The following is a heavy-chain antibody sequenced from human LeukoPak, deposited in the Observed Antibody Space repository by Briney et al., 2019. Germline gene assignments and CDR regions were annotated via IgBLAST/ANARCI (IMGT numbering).Heavy chain of an antibody. V-gene: IGHV3-21*01. CDR1: GFTFSSYS. J-gene: IGHJ6*04. D-gene: IGHD4-17*01. CDR2: ISSSSSYI. Sequence: PGGSLRLSCAASGFTFSSYSMNSVRQAPGKGLEWVSSISSSSSYIYYADSVKGRFTISRDNAKNSLYLQMNSLRAEDTAVYYCASDTVTTSGGMDVWGKGTTVTVSS. CDR3: ASDTVTTSGGMDV.